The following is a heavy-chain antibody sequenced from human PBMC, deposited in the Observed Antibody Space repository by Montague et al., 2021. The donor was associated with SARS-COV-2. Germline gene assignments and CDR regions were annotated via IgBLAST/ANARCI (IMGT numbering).Heavy chain of an antibody. Sequence: SETLSLTCVVSGGSISSINWWSWVRQSPGEGLEWLGEVYRSGDTKYNPSLDCRVTISIDKSKNEISLILRSVTAADTAMYYCAKDESDSSSLYFFESWGPGTLVTVSS. CDR1: GGSISSINW. V-gene: IGHV4/OR15-8*02. CDR3: AKDESDSSSLYFFES. CDR2: VYRSGDT. J-gene: IGHJ5*01. D-gene: IGHD6-6*01.